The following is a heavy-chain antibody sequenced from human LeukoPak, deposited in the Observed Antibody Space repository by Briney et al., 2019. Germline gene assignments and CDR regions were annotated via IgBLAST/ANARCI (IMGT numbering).Heavy chain of an antibody. J-gene: IGHJ6*03. D-gene: IGHD2/OR15-2a*01. CDR3: ARGPHFDYYYYYMDV. CDR2: IRYDGSNK. Sequence: GGSLRLSCAASGFTFSSYGMHWVRQAPGKGLEWVAFIRYDGSNKYYADSVKGRFTISRDNSKNTLYLQMNSLRAEDTAVYYCARGPHFDYYYYYMDVWDKGTTVTVSS. CDR1: GFTFSSYG. V-gene: IGHV3-30*02.